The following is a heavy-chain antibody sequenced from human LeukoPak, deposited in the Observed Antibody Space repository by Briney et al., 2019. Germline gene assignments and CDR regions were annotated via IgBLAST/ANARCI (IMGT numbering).Heavy chain of an antibody. J-gene: IGHJ5*02. V-gene: IGHV3-64*01. D-gene: IGHD4-11*01. Sequence: GGSLRLSCAASGFTFSSYAMHWVRQAPGKGLEYVSAISSNGGSTYYANSVKGRFTISRDNSKNTLYLQMGSLRAEDMAVYYCARDLTVTSTCWFDLWGQGTLVTVSS. CDR3: ARDLTVTSTCWFDL. CDR1: GFTFSSYA. CDR2: ISSNGGST.